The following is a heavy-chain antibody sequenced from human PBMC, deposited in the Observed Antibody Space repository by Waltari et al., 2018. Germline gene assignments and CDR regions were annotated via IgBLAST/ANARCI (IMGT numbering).Heavy chain of an antibody. Sequence: QVQLQESGPGLVKPSQTLSLTCTVSGGSISSGSYYWSWTRQPAGKGLEGIGRIYTTGSTNYTPSPKSRVTISVDTSKNQFSLMLSSVTAAYTAVYYCAREGFRLNWFDPWGQGTLVTVSS. CDR1: GGSISSGSYY. D-gene: IGHD2-15*01. CDR3: AREGFRLNWFDP. J-gene: IGHJ5*02. CDR2: IYTTGST. V-gene: IGHV4-61*02.